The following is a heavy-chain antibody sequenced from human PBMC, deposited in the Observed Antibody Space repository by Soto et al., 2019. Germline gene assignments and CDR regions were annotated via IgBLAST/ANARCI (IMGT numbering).Heavy chain of an antibody. CDR1: GYTFTSYD. CDR3: ARGIGYCSSTSCYLSWFDP. CDR2: MNPNSGNT. V-gene: IGHV1-8*01. J-gene: IGHJ5*02. Sequence: QVQLVQSGAEVKKPGASVKVSCKASGYTFTSYDINWVRQATGQGLEWMGLMNPNSGNTGYAQKCQGRVTMTRNTSISTAYMELSSLRSEDTAVYYCARGIGYCSSTSCYLSWFDPWGQGTLVTVSS. D-gene: IGHD2-2*01.